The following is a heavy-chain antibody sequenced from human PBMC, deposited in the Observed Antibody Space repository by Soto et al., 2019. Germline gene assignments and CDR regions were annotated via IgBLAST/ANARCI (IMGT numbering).Heavy chain of an antibody. V-gene: IGHV4-39*01. Sequence: SETLSLTCTVSGGSISSSSYYWGWIRQPPGKGLEWIGSIYYSGSTYYNPSLKSRVTISVDTSKNQFSLKLSSVTAADTAVYYRARPHFIAVAGTDWYFDLWGRGTLITVSS. CDR1: GGSISSSSYY. CDR2: IYYSGST. CDR3: ARPHFIAVAGTDWYFDL. J-gene: IGHJ2*01. D-gene: IGHD6-19*01.